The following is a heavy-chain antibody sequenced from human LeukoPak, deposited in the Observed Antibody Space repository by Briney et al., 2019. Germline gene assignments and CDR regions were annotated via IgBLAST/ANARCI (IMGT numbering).Heavy chain of an antibody. Sequence: SQTLSLTCTVSGGSISSGSYYWSWIRQPAGKGLEWIGRIYTSGSTNYNPSLKSRVTISVDTSKNQFSLKLSSVTAADTAVYYCARGLTYYYGSGSPRRFDPWGQGTLVTVSS. D-gene: IGHD3-10*01. CDR1: GGSISSGSYY. J-gene: IGHJ5*02. CDR3: ARGLTYYYGSGSPRRFDP. CDR2: IYTSGST. V-gene: IGHV4-61*02.